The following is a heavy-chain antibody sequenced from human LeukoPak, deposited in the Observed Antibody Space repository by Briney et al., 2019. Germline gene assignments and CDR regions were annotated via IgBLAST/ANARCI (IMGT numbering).Heavy chain of an antibody. D-gene: IGHD6-13*01. CDR3: ASSSWYRTFDY. CDR1: GGSISSYY. V-gene: IGHV4-59*01. J-gene: IGHJ4*02. CDR2: IYYSGST. Sequence: SETLSLTCTVSGGSISSYYWSWIRQPPGKGLEWIGYIYYSGSTNYNPPLKSRVTISVDTSKNQFSLKLSSVTAADTAVYYCASSSWYRTFDYWGQGTLVTVSS.